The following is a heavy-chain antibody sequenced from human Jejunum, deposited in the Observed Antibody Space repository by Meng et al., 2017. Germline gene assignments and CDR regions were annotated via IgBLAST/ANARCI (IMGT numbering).Heavy chain of an antibody. CDR2: ISSRGDTI. J-gene: IGHJ4*02. V-gene: IGHV3-11*01. CDR3: AGGPGGGRDY. CDR1: GLTFSDFC. Sequence: QAQLVESGGGLGKAGGCLRLSCAASGLTFSDFCMSWIRQAPGKGLEWLSFISSRGDTIYYADSVKGRFTISRDNAKKSLYLQINSLRAEDTAMYYCAGGPGGGRDYWGQGTLVTVSS. D-gene: IGHD1-1*01.